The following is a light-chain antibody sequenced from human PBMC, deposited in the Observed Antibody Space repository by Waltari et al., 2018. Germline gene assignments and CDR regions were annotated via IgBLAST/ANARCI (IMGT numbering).Light chain of an antibody. CDR1: QSVLYSSNNKNY. V-gene: IGKV4-1*01. J-gene: IGKJ1*01. CDR2: WAC. CDR3: HQYYATPPDGKT. Sequence: DIVMTQSPDSLAVSLGERATINCKSSQSVLYSSNNKNYLAWYQQKAGQPPRLLIYWACTRESGVPDRLSGSGSGTDFTLTISSLQAEDVAVYYCHQYYATPPDGKTFGQGTKVEIK.